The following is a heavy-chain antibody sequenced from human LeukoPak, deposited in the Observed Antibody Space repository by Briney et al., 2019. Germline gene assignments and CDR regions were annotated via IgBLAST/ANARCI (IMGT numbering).Heavy chain of an antibody. CDR3: ARVTNRPTIVGATKDAFDI. CDR2: ISSSSSYI. V-gene: IGHV3-21*01. CDR1: GFTFSSYS. J-gene: IGHJ3*02. Sequence: GGSLRLSCAASGFTFSSYSMNWVRQAPGKGLEWVSSISSSSSYIYYADSVKGRFTISRDNAKNSLYLQMNSLRAEDTAVYYCARVTNRPTIVGATKDAFDIWGQGTMVTVSS. D-gene: IGHD1-26*01.